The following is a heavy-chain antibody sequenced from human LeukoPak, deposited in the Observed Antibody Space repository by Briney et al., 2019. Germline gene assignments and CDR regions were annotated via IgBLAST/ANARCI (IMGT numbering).Heavy chain of an antibody. CDR2: IWYDGSNK. CDR1: GFTFSSYG. Sequence: GGSLRLSCAASGFTFSSYGMHWVRQAPGKGLEWVAVIWYDGSNKYYADSVKGRFTISRDNSKNTLYLQMNSLRAEDTAVYYCARPKAYYDSSGSEPWYFDLWGRGTLVTVSS. D-gene: IGHD3-22*01. CDR3: ARPKAYYDSSGSEPWYFDL. V-gene: IGHV3-33*01. J-gene: IGHJ2*01.